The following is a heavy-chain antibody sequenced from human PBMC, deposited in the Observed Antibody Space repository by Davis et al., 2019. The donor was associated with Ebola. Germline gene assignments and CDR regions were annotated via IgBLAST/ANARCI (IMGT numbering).Heavy chain of an antibody. CDR3: TTDRGIGSRPLFDW. J-gene: IGHJ4*02. D-gene: IGHD3-10*01. Sequence: GESLKISCAASGFTFNSYAMSWVRQAPGKGLESIGRIKSKRDGGTTDYAAPVKDRFIISRDESKNTVSLQMDSLIIEDTAVYFCTTDRGIGSRPLFDWWGQGTLVSVSS. CDR2: IKSKRDGGTT. CDR1: GFTFNSYA. V-gene: IGHV3-15*01.